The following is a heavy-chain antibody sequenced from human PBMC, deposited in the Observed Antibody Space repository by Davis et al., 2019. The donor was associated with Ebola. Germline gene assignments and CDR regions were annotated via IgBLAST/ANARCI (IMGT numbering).Heavy chain of an antibody. V-gene: IGHV3-73*01. CDR3: TTTTVTTDY. J-gene: IGHJ4*02. Sequence: SLIIPCAAPGFTFSGSAMHWVRQASGKGLEWVGRIRSKANSYATAYAASVKGRFTISRDDSKNTAYLQMNSLKTEDTAVYYCTTTTVTTDYWGQGTLVTVSS. CDR2: IRSKANSYAT. CDR1: GFTFSGSA. D-gene: IGHD4-17*01.